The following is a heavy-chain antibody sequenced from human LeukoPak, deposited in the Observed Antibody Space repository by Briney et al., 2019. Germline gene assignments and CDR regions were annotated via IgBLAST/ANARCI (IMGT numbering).Heavy chain of an antibody. V-gene: IGHV4-61*02. D-gene: IGHD1-1*01. Sequence: SQTPSLTCTVSGGSISSGSYYWSWIRQPAGKGLEWIGRIYTSGSTNYNPSLKSRVTISVDTSKNQFSLKLSSVTAADTAVYYCARERLERRDNWFDPWGQGTLVTVSS. J-gene: IGHJ5*02. CDR1: GGSISSGSYY. CDR2: IYTSGST. CDR3: ARERLERRDNWFDP.